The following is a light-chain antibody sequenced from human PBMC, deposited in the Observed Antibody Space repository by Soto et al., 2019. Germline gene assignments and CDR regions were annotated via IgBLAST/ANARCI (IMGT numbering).Light chain of an antibody. J-gene: IGKJ1*01. Sequence: DIQMTQSPSTLSASVGHRVTITCRASQSISSWLAWYQQKPGKAPKLLIYDASSLESGVPSRFSGSGSGTEFTLTISSLQPDDFATYYCQQYNSYWTFGQGPKVEIK. CDR1: QSISSW. CDR3: QQYNSYWT. CDR2: DAS. V-gene: IGKV1-5*01.